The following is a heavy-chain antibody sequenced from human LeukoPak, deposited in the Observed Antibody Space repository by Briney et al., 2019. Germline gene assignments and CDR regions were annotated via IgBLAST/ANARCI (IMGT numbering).Heavy chain of an antibody. CDR3: ATHPLLDY. D-gene: IGHD3-16*02. V-gene: IGHV4-39*01. J-gene: IGHJ4*02. CDR2: IYYSGST. Sequence: AETLSLTCTVSGDSIRRDNYYWGWTRQPPGKGLEWIGSIYYSGSTYYNPSLKSRVSISVDPSKSQFSLKLTSVTAADTAVYYCATHPLLDYWGQGSLVTVSS. CDR1: GDSIRRDNYY.